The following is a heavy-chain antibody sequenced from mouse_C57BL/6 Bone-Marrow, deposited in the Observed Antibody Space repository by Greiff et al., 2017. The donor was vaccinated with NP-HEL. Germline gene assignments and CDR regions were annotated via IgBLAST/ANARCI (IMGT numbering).Heavy chain of an antibody. CDR1: GYTFTSYW. V-gene: IGHV1-55*01. J-gene: IGHJ1*03. CDR2: IYPGSGST. D-gene: IGHD1-2*01. CDR3: ASNSRLLRPWYFDV. Sequence: VHLVESGAELVKPGASVKMSCKASGYTFTSYWITWVKQRPGQGLEWIGDIYPGSGSTNYNEKFKSKATLTVDTSSSTAYMQLSSLTSEDSAVYYCASNSRLLRPWYFDVWGTGTTVTVSS.